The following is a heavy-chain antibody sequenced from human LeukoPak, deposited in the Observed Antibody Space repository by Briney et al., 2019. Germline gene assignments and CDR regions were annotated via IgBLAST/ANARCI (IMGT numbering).Heavy chain of an antibody. CDR2: IKQDGSEK. D-gene: IGHD6-19*01. Sequence: GGSLRLSCAASGFTFSGYWMSWVRQAPGKGLEWVANIKQDGSEKYYVDSVKGRFTISRDNAKNSLYLQMNSLRAEDTAVYYCARDEGSSGLGYWGQGTLVTVSS. V-gene: IGHV3-7*01. J-gene: IGHJ4*02. CDR1: GFTFSGYW. CDR3: ARDEGSSGLGY.